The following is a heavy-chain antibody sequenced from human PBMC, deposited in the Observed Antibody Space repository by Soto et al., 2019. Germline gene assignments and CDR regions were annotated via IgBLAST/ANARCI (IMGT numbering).Heavy chain of an antibody. CDR2: IIPISGTA. Sequence: QVQLVQSGAEVKKPGSSVKVSCKASGGTFSSYAISWVRQAPGQGLEWMGGIIPISGTANYAQKVQGRVTITAEESTITAYMELSSLRSEDTAVYYCARSQGSSTSLEIYYYYYYGMDVWGQGTTVTVSS. CDR3: ARSQGSSTSLEIYYYYYYGMDV. CDR1: GGTFSSYA. D-gene: IGHD2-2*01. J-gene: IGHJ6*02. V-gene: IGHV1-69*01.